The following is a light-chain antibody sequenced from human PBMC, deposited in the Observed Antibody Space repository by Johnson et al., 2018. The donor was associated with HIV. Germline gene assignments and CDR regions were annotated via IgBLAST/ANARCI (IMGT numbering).Light chain of an antibody. CDR1: SSNIGTNY. CDR2: DKN. Sequence: QSVLTQPPSASAAPGQKVTISCSGSSSNIGTNYVSWYQQLPGTAPNLLIYDKNKLPSGIPDRFSGSKSGTSATLTLTGLPTGDEADYYCETWDSSLSAGVFGTGAKVTVL. CDR3: ETWDSSLSAGV. J-gene: IGLJ1*01. V-gene: IGLV1-51*01.